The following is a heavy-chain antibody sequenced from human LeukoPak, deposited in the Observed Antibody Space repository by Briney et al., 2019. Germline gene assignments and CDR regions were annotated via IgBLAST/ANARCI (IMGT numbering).Heavy chain of an antibody. CDR2: ISGSGGST. CDR1: GFTFGSYA. V-gene: IGHV3-23*01. CDR3: ATGYCSSTSCPNWFDP. D-gene: IGHD2-2*01. Sequence: WGSLRLSCAASGFTFGSYAMSWVRQAPGKGLEWVSAISGSGGSTYYADSVKGRFTISRDNSKNTLYLQMNSLRAEDTAVYYCATGYCSSTSCPNWFDPWGQGTLVTVSS. J-gene: IGHJ5*02.